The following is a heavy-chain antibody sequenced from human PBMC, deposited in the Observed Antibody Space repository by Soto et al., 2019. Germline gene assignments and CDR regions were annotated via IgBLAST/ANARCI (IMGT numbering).Heavy chain of an antibody. J-gene: IGHJ6*02. CDR1: GFTVSSNY. V-gene: IGHV3-66*01. Sequence: EVQLVESGGGLVQPGGSLRLSCAASGFTVSSNYMSWVRQAPGKGLEWVSVIYSGGSTYYADSVKGRFTISRDNSKITSYLQMNSLRAEDTGGYYCARVLLAFGERGYGMYVWGQGTTVTVSS. CDR3: ARVLLAFGERGYGMYV. CDR2: IYSGGST. D-gene: IGHD3-10*01.